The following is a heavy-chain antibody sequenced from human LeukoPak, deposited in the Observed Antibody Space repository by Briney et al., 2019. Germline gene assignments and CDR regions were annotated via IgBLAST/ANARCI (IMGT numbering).Heavy chain of an antibody. V-gene: IGHV3-23*01. Sequence: GGSLRLSCAASGFFFTRNAMNWVRQAPGKGLEWVSVIGGTGAGTYYADSVKGRFTISRDNSNNTLYLHMNNLRAEDTAIYYCARVGRSVDFVPTIFDPLDSWGKGTMVTASS. CDR1: GFFFTRNA. D-gene: IGHD5-12*01. CDR3: ARVGRSVDFVPTIFDPLDS. J-gene: IGHJ3*01. CDR2: IGGTGAGT.